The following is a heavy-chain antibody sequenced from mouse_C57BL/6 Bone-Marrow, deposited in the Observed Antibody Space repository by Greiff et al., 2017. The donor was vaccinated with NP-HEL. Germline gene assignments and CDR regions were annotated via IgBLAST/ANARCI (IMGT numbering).Heavy chain of an antibody. CDR2: ISSGSSTI. Sequence: EVKVVESGGGLVKPGGSLKLSCAASGFTFSDYGMHWVRQAPVKGLEWVAYISSGSSTIYYADTVKGRFTISRDNAKNTLFLQMTSLRSEDTAMYYCARSGSSYDWYFDVWGTGTTVTVSS. CDR3: ARSGSSYDWYFDV. V-gene: IGHV5-17*01. J-gene: IGHJ1*03. D-gene: IGHD1-1*01. CDR1: GFTFSDYG.